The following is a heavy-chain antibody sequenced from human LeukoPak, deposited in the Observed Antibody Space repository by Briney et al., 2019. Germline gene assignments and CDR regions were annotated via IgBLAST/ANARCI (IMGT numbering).Heavy chain of an antibody. CDR1: GFSFSSYW. CDR3: XRCGDGLPCDFDY. J-gene: IGHJ4*02. D-gene: IGHD3-10*01. CDR2: IKQDGNEK. Sequence: GGSLRLSCAASGFSFSSYWMSWVRQPPGKGLEWVANIKQDGNEKYYMDSVKGRFTISRDNAKNSLFLQMNSLRAEDTAVYYCXRCGDGLPCDFDYWGQGTLVTVSS. V-gene: IGHV3-7*01.